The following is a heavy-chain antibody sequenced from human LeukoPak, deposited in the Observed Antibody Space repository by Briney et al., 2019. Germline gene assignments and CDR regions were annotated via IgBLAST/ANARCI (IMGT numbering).Heavy chain of an antibody. CDR3: ARAGYNSARYDMDV. Sequence: GGSLRLSCTASAFTVSSNCMSWVRQAPGKGLEWVSLIYTAGNTYYADSVKGRFTISRDNAKNSLYLQMNSLRAEDTAVYYCARAGYNSARYDMDVWGKGTTVTVSS. CDR1: AFTVSSNC. CDR2: IYTAGNT. V-gene: IGHV3-66*01. D-gene: IGHD1-20*01. J-gene: IGHJ6*04.